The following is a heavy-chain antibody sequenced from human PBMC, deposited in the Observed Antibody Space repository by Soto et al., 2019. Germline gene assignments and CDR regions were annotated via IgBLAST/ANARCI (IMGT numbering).Heavy chain of an antibody. Sequence: QLQLQESGPGLVKPSETLSLTCTVSGGSISSSSYYWGWIRQPPGKGLEWIGSIYYSGSTYYNPSLKSRVTISVDTAKNQFSRKLSSVTAADTAVYYCARHTATTVTTSPLCDYWGQGTLVTVSS. V-gene: IGHV4-39*01. D-gene: IGHD4-17*01. J-gene: IGHJ4*02. CDR2: IYYSGST. CDR3: ARHTATTVTTSPLCDY. CDR1: GGSISSSSYY.